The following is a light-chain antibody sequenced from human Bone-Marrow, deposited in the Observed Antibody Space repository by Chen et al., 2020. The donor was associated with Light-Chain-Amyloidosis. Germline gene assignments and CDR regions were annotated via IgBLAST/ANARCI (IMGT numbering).Light chain of an antibody. CDR1: QSLVHSDGNTY. Sequence: DAVLTQSPLSLPVTLGQPASISCRASQSLVHSDGNTYLNWFQQRPGQSPRRLIYKVSNRDSGVPDRFSGSGSGTDFTLKISKVEAEDVGVYYCMQGTHWPPFTFGPGTKVDIK. J-gene: IGKJ3*01. CDR3: MQGTHWPPFT. CDR2: KVS. V-gene: IGKV2-30*02.